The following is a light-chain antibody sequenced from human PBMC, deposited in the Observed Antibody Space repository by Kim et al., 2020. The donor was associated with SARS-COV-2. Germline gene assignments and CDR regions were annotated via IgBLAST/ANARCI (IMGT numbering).Light chain of an antibody. CDR2: GAS. CDR3: HQYHTWPYS. Sequence: MSQSPATLSASPGETVTLSCRATESVSTSLAWYQQRPGQAPTLLIYGASTRATGIPARFTGSGSGSQFTLTIRGLQSEDFAVYHCHQYHTWPYSFGRGTKL. CDR1: ESVSTS. J-gene: IGKJ2*03. V-gene: IGKV3-15*01.